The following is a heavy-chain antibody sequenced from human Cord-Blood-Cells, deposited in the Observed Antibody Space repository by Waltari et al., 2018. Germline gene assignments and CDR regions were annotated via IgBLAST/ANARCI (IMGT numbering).Heavy chain of an antibody. CDR2: IYYRGST. CDR1: GGSISSSSYY. CDR3: ARHADGYCSGGSCYYFDY. Sequence: QLQLQESGPGLVKPSETLSLTCTVSGGSISSSSYYWGWIRQPPGKGLEWIGSIYYRGSTYYNPSLKSRVTISVDTSKNQFSLKLSSVTAADTAVYYCARHADGYCSGGSCYYFDYWGQGTLVTVSS. V-gene: IGHV4-39*01. D-gene: IGHD2-15*01. J-gene: IGHJ4*02.